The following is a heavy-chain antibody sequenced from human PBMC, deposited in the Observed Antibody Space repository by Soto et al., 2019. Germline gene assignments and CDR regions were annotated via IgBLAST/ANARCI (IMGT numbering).Heavy chain of an antibody. V-gene: IGHV1-69*06. Sequence: QERLVQSGAEVRKPGSSVNVSCKVTGGTSTRYAINWVRQAPGQGLEWVGGIVPMFGTSKYAQKFQGRVTITADTSTNIAYMELRSLRSEDTAVYYCNRGSEYDFWSGYLWGQGTLVSVSS. CDR2: IVPMFGTS. CDR3: NRGSEYDFWSGYL. CDR1: GGTSTRYA. J-gene: IGHJ4*02. D-gene: IGHD3-3*01.